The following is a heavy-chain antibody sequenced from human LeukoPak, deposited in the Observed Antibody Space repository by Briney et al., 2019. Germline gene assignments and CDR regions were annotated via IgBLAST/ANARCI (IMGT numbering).Heavy chain of an antibody. CDR3: ARVALTPYYYDSSGYYAEFDY. CDR2: ISYDGSNK. D-gene: IGHD3-22*01. CDR1: GFTFSSYA. V-gene: IGHV3-30-3*01. J-gene: IGHJ4*02. Sequence: GGSLRLSCAASGFTFSSYAMSWVRQAPGKGLEWVAVISYDGSNKYYADSVKGRFTISRDNSKNTLYLQMNSLRAEDTAVYYCARVALTPYYYDSSGYYAEFDYWGQGTLVTVSS.